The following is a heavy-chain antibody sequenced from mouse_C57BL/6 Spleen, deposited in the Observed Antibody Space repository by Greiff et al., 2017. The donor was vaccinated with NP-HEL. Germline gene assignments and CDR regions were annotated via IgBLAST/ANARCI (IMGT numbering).Heavy chain of an antibody. D-gene: IGHD4-1*01. CDR2: IYPGDGDT. V-gene: IGHV1-82*01. CDR1: GYAFSSSW. Sequence: QVQLQQSGPELVKPGASVKISCKASGYAFSSSWMNWVKQRPGKGLEWIGRIYPGDGDTNYNGKFKGKATLTADKSSSTAYMQLSSLTSEDSAVYFCAREWVNWVYYAMDYWGQGTSVTVSS. J-gene: IGHJ4*01. CDR3: AREWVNWVYYAMDY.